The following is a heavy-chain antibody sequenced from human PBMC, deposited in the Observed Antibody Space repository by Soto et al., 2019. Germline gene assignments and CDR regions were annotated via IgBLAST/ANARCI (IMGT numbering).Heavy chain of an antibody. D-gene: IGHD2-8*02. Sequence: PGESLNISCKDSXYSFTNYWISLVRQMPGKGLEWMGGIDPSDSYTKYSPSFQGHITISADKSISTTYLQWSSLKASDTAMYFCATEGKDLVYDSWGQGTLVTVSS. CDR1: XYSFTNYW. J-gene: IGHJ4*02. V-gene: IGHV5-10-1*01. CDR2: IDPSDSYT. CDR3: ATEGKDLVYDS.